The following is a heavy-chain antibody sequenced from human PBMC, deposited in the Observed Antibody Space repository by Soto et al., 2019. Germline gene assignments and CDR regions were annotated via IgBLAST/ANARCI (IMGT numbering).Heavy chain of an antibody. V-gene: IGHV1-69*02. Sequence: QVQLVQSGAEVKKPGSSVKVSCKASGGTFSSYTISWVRQAPGQGLEWMGRIIPILGIANYAQKFQGRVTITADKSTSTAHMELSSLRSEDTAVYYGAVRDIDDGDACDIWGQGTMVTVSS. CDR2: IIPILGIA. CDR3: AVRDIDDGDACDI. D-gene: IGHD1-1*01. J-gene: IGHJ3*02. CDR1: GGTFSSYT.